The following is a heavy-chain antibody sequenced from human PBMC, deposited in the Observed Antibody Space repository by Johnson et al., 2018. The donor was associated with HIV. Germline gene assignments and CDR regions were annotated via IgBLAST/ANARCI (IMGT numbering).Heavy chain of an antibody. V-gene: IGHV3-66*02. J-gene: IGHJ3*02. CDR2: VYRGGGT. Sequence: VQLVESGGGLVQPGGSLRRSCAAAGFTVSSNYMNCVRQAPGKGLERVAVVYRGGGTDYADSVKGRFTISSDNCKNTLYLQMNSRRAEDTAGYYCARERGGRHTFDIWGQGTMVAVSS. CDR3: ARERGGRHTFDI. D-gene: IGHD2-21*01. CDR1: GFTVSSNY.